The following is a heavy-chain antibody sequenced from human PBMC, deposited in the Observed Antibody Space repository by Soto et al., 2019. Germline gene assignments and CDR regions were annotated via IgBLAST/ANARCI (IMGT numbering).Heavy chain of an antibody. Sequence: TSETLSLTCTVSGGSISSYYWSWIRQPPGKGLEWIGYIYYSGSTNYNPSLKSRVTISVDTSKNQFSLKLSSVTAADTAVYYCARHGAALYSSSSNFDYWGQGTLVTVSS. V-gene: IGHV4-59*08. CDR2: IYYSGST. J-gene: IGHJ4*02. CDR3: ARHGAALYSSSSNFDY. D-gene: IGHD6-6*01. CDR1: GGSISSYY.